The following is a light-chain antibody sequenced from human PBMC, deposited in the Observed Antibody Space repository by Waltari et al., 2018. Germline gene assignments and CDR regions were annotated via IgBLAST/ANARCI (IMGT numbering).Light chain of an antibody. CDR2: SNN. V-gene: IGLV1-44*01. Sequence: QSVLTQPPSASGTPGQRVTISCSGSSSNIGSNTVTWYQQLPGTAPKLLIYSNNQRPSGVPDRVSGSKSGTSASLAISGRQSEDEADYYCAAWDDSLNGAWVFGGGTKLTVL. J-gene: IGLJ3*02. CDR1: SSNIGSNT. CDR3: AAWDDSLNGAWV.